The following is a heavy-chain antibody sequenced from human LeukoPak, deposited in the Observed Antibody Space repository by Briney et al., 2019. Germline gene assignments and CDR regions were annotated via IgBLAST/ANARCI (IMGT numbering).Heavy chain of an antibody. V-gene: IGHV4-59*01. Sequence: SETLSLTCTVSGGFISSYYWSWIRQPPGKGLEWIGYIYYSGSTNYNPNLRSRVTISIDTSKNQFSLKLSSVTAADAAVYYCARASFYYYMDVWGKGTTVTISS. CDR3: ARASFYYYMDV. D-gene: IGHD3-16*02. J-gene: IGHJ6*03. CDR1: GGFISSYY. CDR2: IYYSGST.